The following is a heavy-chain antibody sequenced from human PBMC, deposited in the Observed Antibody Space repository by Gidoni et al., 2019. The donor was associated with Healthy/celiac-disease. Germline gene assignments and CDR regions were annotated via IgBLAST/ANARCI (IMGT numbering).Heavy chain of an antibody. CDR3: ARDYSNYYGMDV. J-gene: IGHJ6*02. D-gene: IGHD4-4*01. CDR1: GGSISSGSYY. Sequence: QVQLQESGPGLVKPSQTLSLTCTVSGGSISSGSYYWSWIRQPAGKGLEWIGRIYTSWSTNYHPSLKSRVTISVDTSNNQFSLKLSSVTAADTAVYYCARDYSNYYGMDVLGQGTTVTVSS. V-gene: IGHV4-61*02. CDR2: IYTSWST.